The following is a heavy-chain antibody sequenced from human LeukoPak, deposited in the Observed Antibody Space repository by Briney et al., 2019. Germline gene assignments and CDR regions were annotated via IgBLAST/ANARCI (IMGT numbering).Heavy chain of an antibody. Sequence: SQTLSLTCTVSGGSIRSGDYYWSWIRQPPGKGLEWIGSIYYSGSTYYNPSLKSRVTISVDTSKNQFSLKLSSVTAADTAVYYCARLDLGCSGTSCQHSFDYWGQGTLVTVSS. CDR1: GGSIRSGDYY. CDR2: IYYSGST. J-gene: IGHJ4*02. D-gene: IGHD2-2*01. V-gene: IGHV4-30-2*03. CDR3: ARLDLGCSGTSCQHSFDY.